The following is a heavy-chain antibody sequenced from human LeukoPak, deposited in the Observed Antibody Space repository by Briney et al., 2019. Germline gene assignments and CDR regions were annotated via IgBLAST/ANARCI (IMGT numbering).Heavy chain of an antibody. CDR2: IYYSGNT. CDR3: AREVVPENAFDI. V-gene: IGHV4-39*02. J-gene: IGHJ3*02. CDR1: GGSISGSSYY. D-gene: IGHD2-15*01. Sequence: SETLSLTCTVSGGSISGSSYYWGWIRQPPGKGLEWIGTIYYSGNTYYNPSLKSRVTISVDTSKNQFSLKLSSVTAADTAVYYCAREVVPENAFDIWGQGTMVTVSS.